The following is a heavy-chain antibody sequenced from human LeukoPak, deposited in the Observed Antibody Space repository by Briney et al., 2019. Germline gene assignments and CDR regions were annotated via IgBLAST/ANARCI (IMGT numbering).Heavy chain of an antibody. CDR1: GYTFTGYY. J-gene: IGHJ5*02. D-gene: IGHD6-13*01. V-gene: IGHV1-2*02. CDR2: INPNSGGT. CDR3: ARVRADLDWFDP. Sequence: ASVKVSCRASGYTFTGYYMHWVRQAPGQGLEWMGWINPNSGGTNYAQKFQGRVTMTRDTSISTAYMELSRLRSDDTAVYYRARVRADLDWFDPWGQGTLVTVSS.